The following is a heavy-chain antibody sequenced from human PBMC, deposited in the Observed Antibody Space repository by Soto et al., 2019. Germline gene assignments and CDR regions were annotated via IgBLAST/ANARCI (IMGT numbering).Heavy chain of an antibody. V-gene: IGHV3-74*01. D-gene: IGHD2-21*01. CDR2: INSDGTIS. CDR3: ARLSGDHSAFFSYGMDA. J-gene: IGHJ6*02. Sequence: PGGSLRLSCAASGFTFDTYWMNWVRQAPGKGPEWRSGINSDGTISSYADSVKGRFTISRDNARNTLSLQMNSLRADDTAVYYCARLSGDHSAFFSYGMDAWGQGTTVTVPS. CDR1: GFTFDTYW.